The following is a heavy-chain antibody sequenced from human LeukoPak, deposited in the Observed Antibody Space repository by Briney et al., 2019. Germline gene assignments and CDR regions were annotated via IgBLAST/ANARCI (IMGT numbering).Heavy chain of an antibody. D-gene: IGHD2-15*01. Sequence: GGSLGLSCAASGFTFSSYAMSWVRQAPGKGLEWVSAISGSGGSTYYADSVKGRFTISRDNSKNTLYLQMNSLRAEDTAVYYCAKSGILGTYYFDYWGQGTLVTVSS. CDR3: AKSGILGTYYFDY. V-gene: IGHV3-23*01. CDR1: GFTFSSYA. CDR2: ISGSGGST. J-gene: IGHJ4*02.